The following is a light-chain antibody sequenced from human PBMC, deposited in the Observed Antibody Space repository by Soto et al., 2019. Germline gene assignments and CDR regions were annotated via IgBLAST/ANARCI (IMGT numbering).Light chain of an antibody. Sequence: EIMMKQSPATLSVSTREKATLSCRASQSVSSNLARYQQKPGQAPRLLIYGTSTRATGIPARFTGSGSGTEFTLTVSILQAEDFAFYYCQQYNNWPLTSAGGT. CDR3: QQYNNWPLT. V-gene: IGKV3-15*01. J-gene: IGKJ4*01. CDR1: QSVSSN. CDR2: GTS.